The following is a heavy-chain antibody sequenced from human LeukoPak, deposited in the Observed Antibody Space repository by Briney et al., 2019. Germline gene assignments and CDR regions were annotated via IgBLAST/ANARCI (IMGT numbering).Heavy chain of an antibody. CDR2: IYYSGST. J-gene: IGHJ6*02. CDR1: GGSISSSSYY. V-gene: IGHV4-39*07. CDR3: AREGYCSSTSCRLYYYYGMDV. D-gene: IGHD2-2*01. Sequence: SETLSLTCTVSGGSISSSSYYWGWIRQPPGKGLEWIGSIYYSGSTYYNPSLKSRVTISVDTSKKQFSLKLSPVTAADTAVYYCAREGYCSSTSCRLYYYYGMDVWGQGTTVTVSS.